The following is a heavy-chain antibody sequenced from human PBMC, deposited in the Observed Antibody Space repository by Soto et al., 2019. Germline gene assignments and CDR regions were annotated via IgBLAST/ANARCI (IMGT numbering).Heavy chain of an antibody. CDR1: GGSISSSTYY. CDR2: FFIGGNT. Sequence: SETLSLTCTVSGGSISSSTYYWGWMRQPPGKGLEWIASFFIGGNTYYNPSLKSRVTISVDASKNQFSLKLSSVTAADTAVYYCARLRILTGYLDYWGQGTLVTVS. CDR3: ARLRILTGYLDY. J-gene: IGHJ4*02. V-gene: IGHV4-39*01. D-gene: IGHD3-9*01.